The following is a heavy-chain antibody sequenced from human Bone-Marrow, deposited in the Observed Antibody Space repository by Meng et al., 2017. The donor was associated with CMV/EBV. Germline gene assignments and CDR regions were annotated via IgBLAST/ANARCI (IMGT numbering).Heavy chain of an antibody. CDR1: GFTFSSYE. D-gene: IGHD3-16*02. CDR3: ARDKRAHYDYVWGSYRRNDAFDI. CDR2: ISSSGSTI. J-gene: IGHJ3*02. Sequence: GESLKISCAAPGFTFSSYEMNWVRQAPGKGLEWVSYISSSGSTIYYADSVKGRFTISRDNAKNSLYLQMNSLRAEDTAVYYCARDKRAHYDYVWGSYRRNDAFDIWGQGTMVTVSS. V-gene: IGHV3-48*03.